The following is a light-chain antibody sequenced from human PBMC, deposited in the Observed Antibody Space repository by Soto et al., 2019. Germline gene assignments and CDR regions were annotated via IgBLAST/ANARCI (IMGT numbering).Light chain of an antibody. J-gene: IGLJ1*01. CDR3: SSYTSSSTLV. Sequence: QSVLTQPASVSGSPGQSITLSCTGTSSDVGGYNYVSWYQPHPGKAPKLMIYEVSNRPSGVSNRFSGSKSGNTASLTISGLQAEDEADYYCSSYTSSSTLVFGTGTKLTVL. V-gene: IGLV2-14*01. CDR1: SSDVGGYNY. CDR2: EVS.